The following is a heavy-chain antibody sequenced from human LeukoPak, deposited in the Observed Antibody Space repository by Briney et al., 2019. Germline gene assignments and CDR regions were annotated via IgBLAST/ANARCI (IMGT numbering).Heavy chain of an antibody. CDR2: ISSSGNYI. CDR3: ARDSIQQQLVLEDRGYPYYFEH. J-gene: IGHJ4*02. D-gene: IGHD6-13*01. Sequence: GGSLRLSCAASRLTFSSYSMNWVRQAPGKGLEWVSSISSSGNYIYYADSVKGRFTISRDNAKNSLYLQTNSLRAEDTAVYYCARDSIQQQLVLEDRGYPYYFEHWGQGTLVTVSS. CDR1: RLTFSSYS. V-gene: IGHV3-21*01.